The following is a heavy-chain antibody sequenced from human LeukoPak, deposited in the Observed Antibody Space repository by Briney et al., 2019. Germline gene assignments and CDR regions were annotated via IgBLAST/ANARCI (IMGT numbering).Heavy chain of an antibody. V-gene: IGHV3-30*18. CDR3: AKDSCSSTSCYEDF. CDR2: ISYYGSNK. CDR1: GFTFSNYG. Sequence: GRSLRLSCAASGFTFSNYGMHWVRQAPGKGLEWVAVISYYGSNKYYSDSVKGRFTLSRDNSQNTLYLQMNSLRAEDTGVYYCAKDSCSSTSCYEDFWGQGTLVTVSS. D-gene: IGHD2-2*01. J-gene: IGHJ4*02.